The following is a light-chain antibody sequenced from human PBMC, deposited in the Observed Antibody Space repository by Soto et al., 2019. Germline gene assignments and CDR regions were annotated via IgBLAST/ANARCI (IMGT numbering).Light chain of an antibody. CDR1: ESISSW. V-gene: IGKV1-5*03. CDR2: KAS. CDR3: QQYHSHPLT. J-gene: IGKJ4*01. Sequence: DIQMTQSPSTLSASVGDRVTITCRASESISSWLAWYQQKPGKAPSLLIYKASSLEVEVPSRFSGSGSGTEFTLAISSLHPDDIAPYYCQQYHSHPLTFGGGTKIEIK.